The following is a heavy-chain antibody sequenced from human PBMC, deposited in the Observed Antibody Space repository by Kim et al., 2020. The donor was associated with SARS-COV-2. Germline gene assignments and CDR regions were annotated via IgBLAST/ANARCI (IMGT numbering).Heavy chain of an antibody. Sequence: YALSVKSRITTTPDTSKNQFSLQLNSVTPEDTAVYYCARDRQRAGTGVDYWGQGTLVTVSS. J-gene: IGHJ4*02. V-gene: IGHV6-1*01. CDR3: ARDRQRAGTGVDY. D-gene: IGHD6-19*01.